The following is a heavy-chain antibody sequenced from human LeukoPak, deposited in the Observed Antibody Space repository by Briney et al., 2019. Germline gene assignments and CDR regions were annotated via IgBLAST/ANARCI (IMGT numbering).Heavy chain of an antibody. V-gene: IGHV4-34*01. CDR2: INRSGSI. CDR1: GGSFSNYY. Sequence: PSETLSLTCAVYGGSFSNYYWTWVRQPPGKGLEWIADINRSGSINYNPSLKSRVTMSMDTSNNQFSLKLRSVTAADTAVYYCARHVGLGYYDSSGYYRYYYGMDVWGQGTTVTVSS. CDR3: ARHVGLGYYDSSGYYRYYYGMDV. J-gene: IGHJ6*02. D-gene: IGHD3-22*01.